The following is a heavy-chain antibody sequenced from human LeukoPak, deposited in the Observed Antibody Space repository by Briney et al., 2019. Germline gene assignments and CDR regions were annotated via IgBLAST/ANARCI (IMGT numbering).Heavy chain of an antibody. V-gene: IGHV1-69*05. CDR2: IIPIFGTA. D-gene: IGHD2/OR15-2a*01. Sequence: SVNVSCKASGGTFSSYAISWVRQAPGQGLEWMGGIIPIFGTANYAQKFQGRVTMTRDTSISTAYMELSRLRSDDTAVYYCARTTKNTRHTTLDYWGQGTLVTVSS. CDR1: GGTFSSYA. J-gene: IGHJ4*02. CDR3: ARTTKNTRHTTLDY.